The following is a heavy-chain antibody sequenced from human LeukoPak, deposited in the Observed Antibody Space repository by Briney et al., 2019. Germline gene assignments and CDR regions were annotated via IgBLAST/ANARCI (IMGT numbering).Heavy chain of an antibody. CDR2: IRGSGGST. V-gene: IGHV3-23*01. CDR3: AKDDSSSWSSAFDI. D-gene: IGHD6-13*01. Sequence: PGGSLRLSCAASGFTFSSYAMNWVRQALGKGLEWVSGIRGSGGSTYYADSVKGRFTISRDNFKNTLYLQMNSLRAEDTAVYYCAKDDSSSWSSAFDIWGQGTMVTVSS. J-gene: IGHJ3*02. CDR1: GFTFSSYA.